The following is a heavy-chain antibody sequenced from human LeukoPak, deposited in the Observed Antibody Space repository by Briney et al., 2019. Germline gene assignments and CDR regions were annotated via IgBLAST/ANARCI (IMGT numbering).Heavy chain of an antibody. V-gene: IGHV3-66*01. D-gene: IGHD5-24*01. CDR3: ASKGVEMARSDGFGI. CDR2: IYSGGTT. CDR1: GFTFSSYW. J-gene: IGHJ3*02. Sequence: GGSLRLSCAASGFTFSSYWMSWVRQAPGKGLEWVSVIYSGGTTYYADSAKGRFTISRDNSKDTLYLQMNSLRAEDTAMYYCASKGVEMARSDGFGIWGQGTMVTVSS.